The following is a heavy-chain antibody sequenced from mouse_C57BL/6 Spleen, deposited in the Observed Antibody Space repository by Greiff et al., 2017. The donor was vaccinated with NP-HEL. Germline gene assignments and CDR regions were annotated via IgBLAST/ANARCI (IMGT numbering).Heavy chain of an antibody. V-gene: IGHV1-52*01. CDR2: IDPSDSET. D-gene: IGHD2-2*01. J-gene: IGHJ4*01. Sequence: QVQLQQPGAELVRPGSSVKLSCKASGYTFTSYWMHWVKQRPIQGLEWIGNIDPSDSETHYNQKFKDKATLTVDKSSSTAYMQLSSLTSEDSAVYYCAREVTTSYAMDYWGQGTSVTVSS. CDR3: AREVTTSYAMDY. CDR1: GYTFTSYW.